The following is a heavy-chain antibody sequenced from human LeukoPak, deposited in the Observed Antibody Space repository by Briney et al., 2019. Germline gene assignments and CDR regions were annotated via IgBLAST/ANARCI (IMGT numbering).Heavy chain of an antibody. CDR3: AKGSSSGYAYYFDF. CDR2: ISSNGGST. CDR1: GFTFSRYA. D-gene: IGHD3-22*01. Sequence: GGSLRLSCSASGFTFSRYAMHWVRQAPGKGLEYVSAISSNGGSTYYADSVKGRFTISRDNSKNTLYLEMNSLRAEDSAVYYCAKGSSSGYAYYFDFWGQGTLVTVSS. J-gene: IGHJ4*02. V-gene: IGHV3-64*04.